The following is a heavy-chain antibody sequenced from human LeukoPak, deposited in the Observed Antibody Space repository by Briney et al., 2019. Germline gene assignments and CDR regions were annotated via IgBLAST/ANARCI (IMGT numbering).Heavy chain of an antibody. CDR2: IYPGDSDT. J-gene: IGHJ4*02. D-gene: IGHD3-22*01. V-gene: IGHV5-51*01. CDR3: ARQGPYYDSSRYFDY. CDR1: GYSITNYW. Sequence: GESLKISCQGSGYSITNYWIGWVRQMPGKGLEWMGIIYPGDSDTRYSPSFQGQVTISVDKSVSTAYLQWSSLRASDTAMYFCARQGPYYDSSRYFDYWGQGTLVTVSS.